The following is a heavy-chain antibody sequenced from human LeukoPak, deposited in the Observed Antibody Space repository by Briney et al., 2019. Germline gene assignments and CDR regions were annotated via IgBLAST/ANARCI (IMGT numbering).Heavy chain of an antibody. CDR1: SGSISSSSYY. Sequence: PSETLSLTCTVSSGSISSSSYYWGWIRQPPGKGLEWVGSIYYSGSTYYNPSLKSRVTISVDTSKNQFSLKLSSVTAADTAVYYCARDLAVAGGAYFDYWGQGTLVTVSS. J-gene: IGHJ4*02. V-gene: IGHV4-39*07. CDR2: IYYSGST. D-gene: IGHD6-19*01. CDR3: ARDLAVAGGAYFDY.